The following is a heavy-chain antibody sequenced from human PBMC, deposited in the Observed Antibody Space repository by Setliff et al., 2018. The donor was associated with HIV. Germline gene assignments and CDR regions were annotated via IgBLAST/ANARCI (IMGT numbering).Heavy chain of an antibody. CDR2: IYYSGTT. CDR1: GNSTSSSDYY. V-gene: IGHV4-39*01. Sequence: SETLSLTCTVSGNSTSSSDYYWGWVRQPPGKGLEWIGSIYYSGTTYHNPSLKSRVTISVHTSKNLLSSSLISVTAADTAIYYCARRSGGYDMFFDSWGQGMLVTVSS. J-gene: IGHJ4*02. D-gene: IGHD2-15*01. CDR3: ARRSGGYDMFFDS.